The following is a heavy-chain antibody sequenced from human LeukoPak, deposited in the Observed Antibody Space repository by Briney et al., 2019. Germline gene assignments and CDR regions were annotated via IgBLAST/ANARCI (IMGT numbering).Heavy chain of an antibody. CDR3: ARRDISTGWSFDY. Sequence: PETLSLTCTVSGGSISNYHWSWIRQPAGEGLEWIGQIHTSGSTNYNPPLKSRVTMSIDTPENQVSLTIRSVTAADTAIYYCARRDISTGWSFDYWGQGTLVTVSS. CDR1: GGSISNYH. J-gene: IGHJ4*02. D-gene: IGHD6-19*01. CDR2: IHTSGST. V-gene: IGHV4-4*07.